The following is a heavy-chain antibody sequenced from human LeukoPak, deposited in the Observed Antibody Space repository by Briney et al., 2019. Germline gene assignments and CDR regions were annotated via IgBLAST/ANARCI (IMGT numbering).Heavy chain of an antibody. D-gene: IGHD5-18*01. V-gene: IGHV1-69*06. CDR2: IIPIFGTA. Sequence: SVKVSCKASGGTFSSYAISWVRQAPGQGLEWMGGIIPIFGTANYAQKFQGRVTITADKSTSTAYMELSSLRSEDTAVYYCAGGLVTAMAYNWFDPWGQGTLVTVSS. CDR3: AGGLVTAMAYNWFDP. CDR1: GGTFSSYA. J-gene: IGHJ5*02.